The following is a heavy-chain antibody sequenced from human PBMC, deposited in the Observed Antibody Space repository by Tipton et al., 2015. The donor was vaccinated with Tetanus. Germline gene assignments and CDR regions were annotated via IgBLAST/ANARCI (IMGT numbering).Heavy chain of an antibody. V-gene: IGHV3-23*01. CDR3: AKEALGVLNL. CDR2: ISGSRLTP. Sequence: SLRLSCAASGFTFKSYTMNWLRQAPGNGLEWVAAISGSRLTPYYADPLKGRFTISRDNSKNTLSLQLNSLRADDTAIYYCAKEALGVLNLWGKGTTVIVSS. CDR1: GFTFKSYT. J-gene: IGHJ6*04. D-gene: IGHD1-14*01.